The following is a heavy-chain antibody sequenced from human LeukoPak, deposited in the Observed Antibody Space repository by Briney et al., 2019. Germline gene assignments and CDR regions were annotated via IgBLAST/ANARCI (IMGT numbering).Heavy chain of an antibody. Sequence: GESLKTSCKGSGHNFTKYWFGWVRQMPGKGLEWMGFIYVGDSDTRYSPSFQGQVTISADKSTSAAYLQWSSLKASDTAMYYCVRRGGVSSGGKYFDYWGQGTLVTVSS. CDR3: VRRGGVSSGGKYFDY. V-gene: IGHV5-51*01. D-gene: IGHD3-16*01. CDR2: IYVGDSDT. J-gene: IGHJ4*02. CDR1: GHNFTKYW.